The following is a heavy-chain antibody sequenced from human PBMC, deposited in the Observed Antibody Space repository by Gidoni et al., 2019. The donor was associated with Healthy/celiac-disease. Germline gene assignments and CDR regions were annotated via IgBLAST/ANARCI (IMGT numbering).Heavy chain of an antibody. V-gene: IGHV3-33*01. CDR3: ARDSKSGIS. D-gene: IGHD1-20*01. CDR2: IWYDGSNK. J-gene: IGHJ5*02. CDR1: GFTFGSYG. Sequence: QVQLVASGGGVVQPGRSLRLSCAASGFTFGSYGMHWVRQAPGKGLGWVVVIWYDGSNKYYADSVKGRFTISRDNSKNTLYLQMNSLRAEDTAVYYCARDSKSGISWGQGTLVTVSS.